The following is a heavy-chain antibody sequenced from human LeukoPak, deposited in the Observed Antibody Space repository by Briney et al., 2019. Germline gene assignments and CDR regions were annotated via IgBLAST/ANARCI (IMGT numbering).Heavy chain of an antibody. CDR1: GYSISSGYY. D-gene: IGHD3-16*01. CDR3: ARESAPMPIPWFDP. Sequence: PSETLSLTCAVSGYSISSGYYWGWIGQPPGKGLEWIGSSYHSGSTYYNPSLKSRVTISVDTSKNQFSLKLSSVTAADTAVYYCARESAPMPIPWFDPWGQGTLVTVSS. J-gene: IGHJ5*02. CDR2: SYHSGST. V-gene: IGHV4-38-2*02.